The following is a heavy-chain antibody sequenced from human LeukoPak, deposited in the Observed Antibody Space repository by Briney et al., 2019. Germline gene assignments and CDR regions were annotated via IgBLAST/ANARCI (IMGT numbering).Heavy chain of an antibody. CDR2: IYHSGST. CDR1: GGSISSGGYS. D-gene: IGHD3-3*01. CDR3: ARHGYDFWSGYSNWFDP. V-gene: IGHV4-30-2*01. J-gene: IGHJ5*02. Sequence: SETLSLTCAVSGGSISSGGYSWSWIRQPPGKGLEWIGYIYHSGSTYYNPSLKSRVTISVDRSKNQFSLKLSSVTAADTAVYYCARHGYDFWSGYSNWFDPWGQGTLVTVSS.